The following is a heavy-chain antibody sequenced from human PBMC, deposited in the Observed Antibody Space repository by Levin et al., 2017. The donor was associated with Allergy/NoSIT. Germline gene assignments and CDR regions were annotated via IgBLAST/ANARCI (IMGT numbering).Heavy chain of an antibody. D-gene: IGHD2-15*01. Sequence: SETLSLTCTVSGGSISSSSYYWGWIRQPPGKGLEWIGSIYYSGSTYYNPSLKSRVTISVDTSKNQFSLKLSSVTAADTAVYYCARQRENFEVHCSGGSCYSGGWFDPWGQGTLVTVSS. J-gene: IGHJ5*02. CDR2: IYYSGST. V-gene: IGHV4-39*01. CDR1: GGSISSSSYY. CDR3: ARQRENFEVHCSGGSCYSGGWFDP.